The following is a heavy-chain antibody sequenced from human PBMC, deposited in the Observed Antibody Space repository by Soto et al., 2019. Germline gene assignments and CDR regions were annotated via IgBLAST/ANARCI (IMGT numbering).Heavy chain of an antibody. V-gene: IGHV1-24*01. Sequence: ASVKVSCKVSGYTLTELSMHWVRQAPGKGLEWMGGFDPEDGETIYAQKFQGRVTMTEDTSTDTAYMELSSLRSEDTAVYYCATEGIAVAGTVSTFDNGGKGTLVTVPS. CDR1: GYTLTELS. CDR2: FDPEDGET. J-gene: IGHJ4*02. CDR3: ATEGIAVAGTVSTFDN. D-gene: IGHD6-19*01.